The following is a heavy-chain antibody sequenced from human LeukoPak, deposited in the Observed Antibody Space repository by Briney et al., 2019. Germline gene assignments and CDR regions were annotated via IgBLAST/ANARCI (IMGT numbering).Heavy chain of an antibody. CDR3: ARGPTSTVTTNWFDP. Sequence: SETLSLTCTVSGGSISSYYWSWIRQPPGKGLEWIGYIYYSGSTNYNHSLKSRVTISVDTSKNQFSLKLSSVTAADTAVYYCARGPTSTVTTNWFDPWGQGTLVTVSS. CDR2: IYYSGST. CDR1: GGSISSYY. J-gene: IGHJ5*02. D-gene: IGHD4-17*01. V-gene: IGHV4-59*01.